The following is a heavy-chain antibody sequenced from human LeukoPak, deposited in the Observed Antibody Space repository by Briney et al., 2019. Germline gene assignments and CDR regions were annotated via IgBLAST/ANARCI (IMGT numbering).Heavy chain of an antibody. CDR1: GFIFHNYG. J-gene: IGHJ4*02. CDR3: AKDLRYGGG. D-gene: IGHD3-16*01. V-gene: IGHV3-30*18. CDR2: ISYDGNNK. Sequence: GGSLRLSCAASGFIFHNYGMHWVRQAPGKGLEWVAVISYDGNNKYYADSVKGRFTISRDNSKNTLYLQMNSLRAEDTAVYYCAKDLRYGGGWGQGTLVTVSS.